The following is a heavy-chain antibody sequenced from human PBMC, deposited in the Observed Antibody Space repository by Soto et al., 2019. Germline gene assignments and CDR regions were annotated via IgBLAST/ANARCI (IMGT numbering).Heavy chain of an antibody. CDR1: GGSISSYY. CDR2: IYYSGST. CDR3: ARDSNDYYGSGSHRYYYYGMDV. Sequence: SETLSLTCTVSGGSISSYYWSWIRQPPGKGLEWIGYIYYSGSTNYNPSLKSRDTISVDTSKSQFSLKLSSVTAADTAVYYCARDSNDYYGSGSHRYYYYGMDVWGQGTTVTVSS. V-gene: IGHV4-59*12. J-gene: IGHJ6*02. D-gene: IGHD3-10*01.